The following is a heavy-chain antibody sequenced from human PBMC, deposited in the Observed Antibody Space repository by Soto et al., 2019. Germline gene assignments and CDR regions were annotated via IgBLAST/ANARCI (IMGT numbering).Heavy chain of an antibody. CDR3: AKGGPRDGYKDFDY. J-gene: IGHJ4*02. CDR2: ISYDSATNT. CDR1: GFTFSSYA. D-gene: IGHD5-12*01. Sequence: SGGSLRLSCAASGFTFSSYAMHWVRQAPGKGLEWVAVISYDSATNTYFADSVKGRFTMSRDNSKDTLYLQMNSLRPEDTAVYYCAKGGPRDGYKDFDYWGQGTPVTVSS. V-gene: IGHV3-30*04.